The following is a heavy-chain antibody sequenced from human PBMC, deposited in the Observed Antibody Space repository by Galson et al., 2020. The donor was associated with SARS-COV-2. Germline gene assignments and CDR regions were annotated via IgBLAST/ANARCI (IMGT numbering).Heavy chain of an antibody. CDR2: IGASDGTT. Sequence: GGSLRLSCAASGFSFGTYVMSWVRQAPGKGFEWVSSIGASDGTTEYADSVKGRFTISTDNAKYTLYLQMNSLRAEDTATYYCVKPHRTVYGEGYWGQGNLVTVSS. CDR3: VKPHRTVYGEGY. D-gene: IGHD2-8*01. CDR1: GFSFGTYV. J-gene: IGHJ4*02. V-gene: IGHV3-23*01.